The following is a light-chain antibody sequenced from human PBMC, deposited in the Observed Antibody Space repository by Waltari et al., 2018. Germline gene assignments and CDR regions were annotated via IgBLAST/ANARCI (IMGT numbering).Light chain of an antibody. V-gene: IGKV4-1*01. CDR2: WAS. CDR1: QSVLNNSDKKNS. J-gene: IGKJ1*01. CDR3: QQYYSARRT. Sequence: DIVMTQSPDSLALSLGERASIICRSNQSVLNNSDKKNSLAWYQQKPGQPPRLLIYWASTRESGVPDRFRCSGSGTDFALTISSLQAEDVAVYYCQQYYSARRTFGQGTKVEV.